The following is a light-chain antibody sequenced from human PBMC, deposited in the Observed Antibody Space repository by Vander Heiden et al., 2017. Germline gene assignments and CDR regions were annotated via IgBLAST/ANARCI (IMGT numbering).Light chain of an antibody. J-gene: IGLJ3*02. CDR1: KLAHRD. V-gene: IGLV3-1*01. Sequence: YELTQPPSVSVSPRQTASITCSGDKLAHRDVCWYQQKPGQSPVLVIYQRDKRPSGIPERFSGANSGNTATLTISGTQTMDEADYYCQVWDSSTAPFGGGTKLTVL. CDR3: QVWDSSTAP. CDR2: QRD.